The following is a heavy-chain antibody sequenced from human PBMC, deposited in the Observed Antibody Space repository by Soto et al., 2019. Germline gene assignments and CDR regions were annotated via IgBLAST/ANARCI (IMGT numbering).Heavy chain of an antibody. V-gene: IGHV3-30*03. CDR2: ISPAGSKE. Sequence: QVQLVESGGGVVQPGRSLRLSCAASGFTFSSYGMYWVRQAQGKGLEWVAIISPAGSKEYYADSVKCRFTISRDNSRNTLYLKMNSLRTEDTAVYYCAHSGHLFDYWDQGTLVTVSS. CDR3: AHSGHLFDY. CDR1: GFTFSSYG. J-gene: IGHJ4*02.